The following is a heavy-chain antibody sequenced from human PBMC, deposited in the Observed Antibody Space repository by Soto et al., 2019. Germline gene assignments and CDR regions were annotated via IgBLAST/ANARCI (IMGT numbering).Heavy chain of an antibody. Sequence: GGSLRLSCAASGFTVSSNYMSWVRQAPGKGLEWVSVIYSGGSTYYADSVKGRFTISRDNSKNTLYLQMNSLRAEDTAVYYCAWWGDYYGSGSYYINDYWGQGTLVTVSS. CDR2: IYSGGST. D-gene: IGHD3-10*01. CDR1: GFTVSSNY. V-gene: IGHV3-66*01. J-gene: IGHJ4*02. CDR3: AWWGDYYGSGSYYINDY.